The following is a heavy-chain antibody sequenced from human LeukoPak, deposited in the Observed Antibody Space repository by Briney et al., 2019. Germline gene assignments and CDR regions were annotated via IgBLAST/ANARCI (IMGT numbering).Heavy chain of an antibody. Sequence: GGSLRLSCAASGFTFSSYYMNWVRQAPGKGLEWVPSISNTGSYIYYADSVKGRFTVSRDNAKNSLYLQMNSLRAEDTAVYYCARDRRAVTTTFDSWGQGTLLTVSS. V-gene: IGHV3-21*01. CDR3: ARDRRAVTTTFDS. J-gene: IGHJ4*02. D-gene: IGHD4-17*01. CDR1: GFTFSSYY. CDR2: ISNTGSYI.